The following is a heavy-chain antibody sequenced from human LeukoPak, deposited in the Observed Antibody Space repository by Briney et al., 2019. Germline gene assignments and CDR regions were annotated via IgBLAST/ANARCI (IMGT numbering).Heavy chain of an antibody. CDR3: ARHHYYGSGSYDY. J-gene: IGHJ4*02. D-gene: IGHD3-10*01. CDR1: GGSISSYY. Sequence: SETLSLTCTVSGGSISSYYWSWIRQPPGKGLEWIGYIYYSGSTNYNPSLKSRVTISVDTSKNQFSLKLSSVTAADTAVYYCARHHYYGSGSYDYWGQGTVVTVSS. CDR2: IYYSGST. V-gene: IGHV4-59*08.